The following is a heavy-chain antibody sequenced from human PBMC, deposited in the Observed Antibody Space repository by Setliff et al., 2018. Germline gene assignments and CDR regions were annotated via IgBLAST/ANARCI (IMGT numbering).Heavy chain of an antibody. J-gene: IGHJ4*02. V-gene: IGHV4-39*07. Sequence: SETLSLTCSVSGASISTTYYYWDWIRQSPEKGLEWIGSIFYNGMAYCNPSLKSRVTISVDTSKNQFSLKLSSVTAADTAVYYCARGRAGHSGHWGQGTLVTVSS. CDR2: IFYNGMA. D-gene: IGHD6-19*01. CDR3: ARGRAGHSGH. CDR1: GASISTTYYY.